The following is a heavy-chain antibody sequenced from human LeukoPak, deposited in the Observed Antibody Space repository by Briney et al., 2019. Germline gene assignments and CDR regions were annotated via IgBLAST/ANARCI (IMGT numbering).Heavy chain of an antibody. CDR3: ARDPGYCSGGSCQYYYYYYMDV. CDR2: ISSSSSYI. J-gene: IGHJ6*03. CDR1: GFTFSSYS. D-gene: IGHD2-15*01. Sequence: GGSLRLSCAASGFTFSSYSMNWVPEAPGKGLEGVSSISSSSSYIYYADSVKGRFTISRDNAKNSLYLQMNSLRAEDTAVYYCARDPGYCSGGSCQYYYYYYMDVWGKGTTVTVSS. V-gene: IGHV3-21*01.